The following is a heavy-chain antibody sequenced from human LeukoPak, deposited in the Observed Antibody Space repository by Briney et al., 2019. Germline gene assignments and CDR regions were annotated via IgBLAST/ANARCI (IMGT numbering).Heavy chain of an antibody. CDR2: ISSSGSTI. CDR1: GFTFSDYY. Sequence: GGSLRLSCAASGFTFSDYYMSWIRQAPGKGLEWVSYISSSGSTIYYADSVKGRFTISRDNAKNSLYLQTNSLRAEDTAVYYCARGKLGYCSGGSCYRTVNYNWFDPWGQGTLVTVSS. CDR3: ARGKLGYCSGGSCYRTVNYNWFDP. D-gene: IGHD2-15*01. J-gene: IGHJ5*02. V-gene: IGHV3-11*01.